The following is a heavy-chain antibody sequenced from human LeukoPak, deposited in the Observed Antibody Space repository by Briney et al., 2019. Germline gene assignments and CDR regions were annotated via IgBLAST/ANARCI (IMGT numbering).Heavy chain of an antibody. J-gene: IGHJ5*02. CDR3: ASVVGLNWFDP. V-gene: IGHV4-59*01. Sequence: PSETLSLTCTVSGDSISNYYWSWLRQPPGEGLEWIGYIYYTGSTNYNPSLKSRVTISVDTSKNQFSLKLSSVTAADTAVYYCASVVGLNWFDPWGQGTLVTVSS. D-gene: IGHD2-15*01. CDR1: GDSISNYY. CDR2: IYYTGST.